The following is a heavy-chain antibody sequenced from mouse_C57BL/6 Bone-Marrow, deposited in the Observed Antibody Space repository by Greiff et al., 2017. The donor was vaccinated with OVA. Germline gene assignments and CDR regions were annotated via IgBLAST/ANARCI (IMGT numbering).Heavy chain of an antibody. CDR2: ISDGGSYT. CDR3: AREGY. CDR1: GFTFSSYS. Sequence: EVKLMESGGGLVKPGGSLKLSCAASGFTFSSYSMSWVRQTPEKRLEWVATISDGGSYTYYPDNVKGRFTISRDNAKNNLYLQKSHLKYEDTAMYYCAREGYWGQGTTLTVSS. V-gene: IGHV5-4*01. J-gene: IGHJ2*01.